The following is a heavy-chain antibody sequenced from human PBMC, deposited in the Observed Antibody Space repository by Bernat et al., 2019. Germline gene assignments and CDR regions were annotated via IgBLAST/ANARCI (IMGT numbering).Heavy chain of an antibody. CDR1: GFTFSSYA. CDR3: AKDRFGEPYYYNYYGMDV. D-gene: IGHD3-10*01. Sequence: EVQLLESGGGLVQPGGSLRLSCAASGFTFSSYAMSWVRQAPGKGLEWVSAIRGSGGSTYYADSVKGRFTLSRDNSKNTLSLQLNSLRAEDTAVYYCAKDRFGEPYYYNYYGMDVWGQGTTVNVSS. CDR2: IRGSGGST. J-gene: IGHJ6*02. V-gene: IGHV3-23*01.